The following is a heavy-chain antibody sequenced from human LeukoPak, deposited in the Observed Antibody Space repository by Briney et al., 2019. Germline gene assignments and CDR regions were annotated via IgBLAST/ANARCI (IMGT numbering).Heavy chain of an antibody. V-gene: IGHV4-39*01. Sequence: SETLSLTCAVYGGSFSGYYWGWIRQPPGKGLEWIGSIYYSGSTYYNPSLKSRVTISVDTSKNQFSLKLSSVTAADTAVYYCARHSLGAAAEPTRTPDYWGQGTLVTVSS. D-gene: IGHD2-15*01. CDR3: ARHSLGAAAEPTRTPDY. J-gene: IGHJ4*02. CDR1: GGSFSGYY. CDR2: IYYSGST.